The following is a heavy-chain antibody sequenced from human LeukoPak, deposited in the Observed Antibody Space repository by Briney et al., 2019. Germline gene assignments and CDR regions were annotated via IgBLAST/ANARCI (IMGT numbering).Heavy chain of an antibody. Sequence: GESLKISCKGSGYSFTSYWIGWVRQMPGKGLEWMGIIYPGDPDTRYSPSFQGQVTISADKSISTAYLQWSSLKASDTAMYYCARHEGGCSGGRCYEDYWGQGTLVTVSS. D-gene: IGHD2-15*01. CDR2: IYPGDPDT. J-gene: IGHJ4*02. CDR3: ARHEGGCSGGRCYEDY. V-gene: IGHV5-51*01. CDR1: GYSFTSYW.